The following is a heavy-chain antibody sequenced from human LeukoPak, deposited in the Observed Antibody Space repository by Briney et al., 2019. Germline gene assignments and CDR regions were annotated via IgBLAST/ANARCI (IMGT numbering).Heavy chain of an antibody. Sequence: KPSETLSLTCTVSGASIRSYYWSWIRQPPGKGLEWIGYIYYSGSTNYNPSLKSRVTISVDTSKNQFSLKLSSVTAADTAVYYSVGSIRTYYFDYWGQGTLVTVSS. D-gene: IGHD3-10*01. CDR2: IYYSGST. V-gene: IGHV4-59*01. J-gene: IGHJ4*02. CDR1: GASIRSYY. CDR3: VGSIRTYYFDY.